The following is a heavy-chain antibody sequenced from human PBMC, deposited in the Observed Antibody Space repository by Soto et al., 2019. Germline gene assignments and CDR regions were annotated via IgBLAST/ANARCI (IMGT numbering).Heavy chain of an antibody. Sequence: EVQLVESGGGLVQPGGSLRLSCAASGFSFSDYWMSWVRQAPGKGLEWVANVKQDGSERYYVDSVKGRFTISRDNAKNSLYLQMNSLRAEDPAVYYCARERVVVPATIFYYYALDVWGQGTTDTVSS. CDR1: GFSFSDYW. V-gene: IGHV3-7*05. CDR2: VKQDGSER. CDR3: ARERVVVPATIFYYYALDV. D-gene: IGHD2-15*01. J-gene: IGHJ6*02.